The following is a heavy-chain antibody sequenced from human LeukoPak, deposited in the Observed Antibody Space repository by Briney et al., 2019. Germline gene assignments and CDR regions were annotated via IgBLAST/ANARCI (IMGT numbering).Heavy chain of an antibody. CDR1: GGPIIGSTYY. CDR2: AFYSGDT. V-gene: IGHV4-39*01. Sequence: SETLSLTCTVSGGPIIGSTYYWGWIRQPPGKGLEWIGSAFYSGDTYYKSSLKSRVTISVDTSKNQFSLKLSSVTAADTAVYYCGRLRGAMTTVTSNFDYWGQGTLVTVSS. CDR3: GRLRGAMTTVTSNFDY. D-gene: IGHD4-17*01. J-gene: IGHJ4*02.